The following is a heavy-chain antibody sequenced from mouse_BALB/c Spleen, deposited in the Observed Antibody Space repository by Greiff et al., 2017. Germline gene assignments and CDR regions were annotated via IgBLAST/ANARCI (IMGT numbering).Heavy chain of an antibody. CDR3: ARELGLVYYYAMDY. CDR2: ISYSGST. D-gene: IGHD4-1*01. J-gene: IGHJ4*01. CDR1: GYSITSDYA. V-gene: IGHV3-2*02. Sequence: EVKLQESGPGLVKPSQSLSLTCTVTGYSITSDYAWNWIRQFPGNKLEWMGYISYSGSTSYNPSLKSRISITRDTSKNQFFLQLNSVTTEDTATYYCARELGLVYYYAMDYWGQGTSVTVSS.